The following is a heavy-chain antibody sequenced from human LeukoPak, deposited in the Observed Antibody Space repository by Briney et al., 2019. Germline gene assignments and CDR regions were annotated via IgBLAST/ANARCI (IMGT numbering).Heavy chain of an antibody. J-gene: IGHJ4*02. D-gene: IGHD6-13*01. CDR1: GLTFSRNG. Sequence: PGRSLRLSCAASGLTFSRNGMHWVRQAPGKGLEWVSVISPDGSSQDYAASVKGRFTISRDNSENTLYLQMNGLRAEDTAVYYCAKDRSSSWSFDYWGQGTLVTVSS. CDR2: ISPDGSSQ. V-gene: IGHV3-30*18. CDR3: AKDRSSSWSFDY.